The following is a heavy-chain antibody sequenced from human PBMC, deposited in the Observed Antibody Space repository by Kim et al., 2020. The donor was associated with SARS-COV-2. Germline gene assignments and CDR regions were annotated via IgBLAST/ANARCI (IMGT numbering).Heavy chain of an antibody. D-gene: IGHD2-2*03. CDR2: LYSGGDT. Sequence: GGSLRLSCAVSGLTVSTSYMSWVRQAPGKGLEWVSVLYSGGDTYYGDSVKGRFTISRDDSKNTLYLQMNSLRAEDTAVYYCARDLMDPVYYYYCGMDVWGQGNTVIVSS. CDR3: ARDLMDPVYYYYCGMDV. V-gene: IGHV3-53*01. CDR1: GLTVSTSY. J-gene: IGHJ6*02.